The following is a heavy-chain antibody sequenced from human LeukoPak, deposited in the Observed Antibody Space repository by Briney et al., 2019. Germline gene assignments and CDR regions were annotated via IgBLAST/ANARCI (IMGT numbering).Heavy chain of an antibody. J-gene: IGHJ3*02. CDR1: GFTFSSYG. CDR2: ISYDGSNK. CDR3: AKELRGTSVTHDAFDI. D-gene: IGHD4-11*01. V-gene: IGHV3-30*18. Sequence: PGGSLRLSCAASGFTFSSYGMHWVRQAPGKGLEWVAVISYDGSNKYYADSVKGRFTISRDNSKNTLYLQMNSLRAEDTAVYYCAKELRGTSVTHDAFDIWGQGTMVTVSS.